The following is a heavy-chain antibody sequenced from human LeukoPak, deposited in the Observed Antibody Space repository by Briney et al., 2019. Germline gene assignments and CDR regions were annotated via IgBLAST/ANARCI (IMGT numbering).Heavy chain of an antibody. CDR1: GFTFSSYA. CDR3: AGAGTTSGYYYGMDV. V-gene: IGHV3-23*01. CDR2: ISGSGGST. Sequence: PGGSLRLSCAASGFTFSSYAMSWVRQAPGKGLEWVSAISGSGGSTYYADSVKGRFTISRDNSKNTLYLQMNSLRAEDTAVYYCAGAGTTSGYYYGMDVWGQGTTVTVSS. D-gene: IGHD1-7*01. J-gene: IGHJ6*02.